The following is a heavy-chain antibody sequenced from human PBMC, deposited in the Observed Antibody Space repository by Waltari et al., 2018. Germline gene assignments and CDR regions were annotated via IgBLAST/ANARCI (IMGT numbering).Heavy chain of an antibody. CDR3: ARQDLGDDCFFCFDS. Sequence: QVQLQESGPGLVKPSETLSLTCTVSGGSISSYYWRWIRQPPGKGLEWIGYIFYSGNTNYNPSLKSRVTILVDTSKNQFSLKLSSVTAADTAVYYCARQDLGDDCFFCFDSWGQGTLLTVSS. V-gene: IGHV4-59*13. J-gene: IGHJ4*02. D-gene: IGHD3-16*01. CDR1: GGSISSYY. CDR2: IFYSGNT.